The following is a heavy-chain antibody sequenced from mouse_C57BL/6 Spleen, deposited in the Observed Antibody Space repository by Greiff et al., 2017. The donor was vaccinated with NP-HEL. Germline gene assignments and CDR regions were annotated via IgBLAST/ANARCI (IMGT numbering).Heavy chain of an antibody. D-gene: IGHD4-1*01. CDR2: IDPSDSET. CDR3: ARANWGYYFDY. V-gene: IGHV1-52*01. J-gene: IGHJ2*01. CDR1: GYTFTSYW. Sequence: QVQLQQPGAELVRPGSSVKLSCKASGYTFTSYWMHWVKQRPIQGLEWIGNIDPSDSETHYNQKFKDKATLTVDKSSSTAYMQLSSLTSEDSAVYYCARANWGYYFDYWGKGTTLTVSS.